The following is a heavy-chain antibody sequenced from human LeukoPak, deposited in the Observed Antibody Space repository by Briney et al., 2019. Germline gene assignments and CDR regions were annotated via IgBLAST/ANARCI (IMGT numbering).Heavy chain of an antibody. CDR1: GFTFSSYS. CDR2: ISSSSYI. D-gene: IGHD3-22*01. Sequence: PGGSLRLSCAASGFTFSSYSMNWVRQAPGKGLEWVSSISSSSYIYYADSVKGRFTISRDNAKNSLYPQMNSLRAEDTAVYYCARDVHYDSSGYYYADAFDIWGQGTMVTVSS. V-gene: IGHV3-21*01. J-gene: IGHJ3*02. CDR3: ARDVHYDSSGYYYADAFDI.